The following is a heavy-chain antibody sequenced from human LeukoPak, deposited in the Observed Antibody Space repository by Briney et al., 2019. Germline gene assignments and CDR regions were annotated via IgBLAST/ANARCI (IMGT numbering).Heavy chain of an antibody. J-gene: IGHJ4*02. Sequence: PGVSLRLSCTASGFTFGDYAMSWVRQAPGRGLEWVGFIRSKAYGGTTEYAASVKGRFTISRDDSKSIAYLQMNSLKTEDTAVYYCTRDSSGYLLYYFDYWGQGTLVTVSS. CDR3: TRDSSGYLLYYFDY. CDR2: IRSKAYGGTT. CDR1: GFTFGDYA. V-gene: IGHV3-49*04. D-gene: IGHD3-22*01.